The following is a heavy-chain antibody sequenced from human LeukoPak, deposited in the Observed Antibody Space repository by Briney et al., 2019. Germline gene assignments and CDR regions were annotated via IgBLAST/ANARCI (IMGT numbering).Heavy chain of an antibody. V-gene: IGHV1-18*01. CDR2: ISAYNGNT. CDR3: ARRECATYYYDSSGYCWFDP. J-gene: IGHJ5*02. D-gene: IGHD3-22*01. CDR1: GYTFTSYG. Sequence: ASVKVSCKASGYTFTSYGISWLRQAPGQGLEWMGWISAYNGNTNYAQKLQGRDTMTTDTSTSTAYMELRSLRSDDTAVYYCARRECATYYYDSSGYCWFDPWGQGTLVTVSS.